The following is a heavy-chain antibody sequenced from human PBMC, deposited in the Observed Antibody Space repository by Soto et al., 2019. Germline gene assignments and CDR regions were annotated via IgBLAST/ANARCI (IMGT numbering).Heavy chain of an antibody. J-gene: IGHJ4*02. D-gene: IGHD1-26*01. Sequence: QVQLVESGGGVVQPGRSLRLSCAASGFTFSDYTMHWVRQAPGKGLEWVAVISHDGSLSYDADSVKGRFTISRDNSRDTLFLEMNGLRVEDTAVYYCVNQEVAATVYFDHWGQGTLVTVSS. CDR1: GFTFSDYT. CDR3: VNQEVAATVYFDH. CDR2: ISHDGSLS. V-gene: IGHV3-30*04.